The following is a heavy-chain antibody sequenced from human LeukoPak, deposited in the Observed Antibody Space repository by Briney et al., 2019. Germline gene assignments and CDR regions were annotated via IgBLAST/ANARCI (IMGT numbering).Heavy chain of an antibody. Sequence: ASVKVSCKASGYTFTGYYMHWVRQAPGQGLEWMGIINPSGGSTSYAQKFQGRVTMTRDMSTSTVYMELSSLRSEDTAVYYCASYDYVWGSYRPTGYWGQGTLVTVSS. V-gene: IGHV1-46*01. CDR2: INPSGGST. CDR1: GYTFTGYY. D-gene: IGHD3-16*02. CDR3: ASYDYVWGSYRPTGY. J-gene: IGHJ4*02.